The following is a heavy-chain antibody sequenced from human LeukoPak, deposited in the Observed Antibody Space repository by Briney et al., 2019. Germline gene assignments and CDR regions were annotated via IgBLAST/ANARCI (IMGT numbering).Heavy chain of an antibody. CDR1: GGSFSNYY. J-gene: IGHJ4*02. Sequence: SETLSLTCTVSGGSFSNYYWSWIRQSAGKGLEWIGRISISDGTNFNPSLKSRVSMSVDASRNQFSLKLTSVTAADTAVYYCARLRRHSSDWYADDYWGQGTLVTVSS. D-gene: IGHD6-19*01. CDR3: ARLRRHSSDWYADDY. CDR2: ISISDGT. V-gene: IGHV4-4*07.